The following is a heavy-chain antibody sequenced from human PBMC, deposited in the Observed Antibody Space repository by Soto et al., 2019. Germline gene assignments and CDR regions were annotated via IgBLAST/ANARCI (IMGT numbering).Heavy chain of an antibody. CDR3: ATDRELERRKGRGFDY. V-gene: IGHV1-24*01. CDR1: GYTLTELS. CDR2: FDPEDGET. J-gene: IGHJ4*02. D-gene: IGHD1-1*01. Sequence: ASVKVSFKVSGYTLTELSMHWVRQAPGKGLEWMGGFDPEDGETIYAQKFQGRVTMTEDTSTDTAYMELSSLRSEDTAVYYCATDRELERRKGRGFDYWGQGTLVTV.